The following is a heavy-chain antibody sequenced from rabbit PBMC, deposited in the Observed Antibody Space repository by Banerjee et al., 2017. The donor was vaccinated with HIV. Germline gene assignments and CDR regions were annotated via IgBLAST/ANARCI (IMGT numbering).Heavy chain of an antibody. D-gene: IGHD6-1*01. CDR3: ARGYGDYVSYGHVYKL. CDR1: GFTISSSYC. Sequence: QEQLEESGGGLVQPEGSLTLTCKASGFTISSSYCIYWVRQAPGKGLEWIGCIVTGSGSTYYASWAKGRFTISKTSSTTVTLQMTSLTVADTATYFCARGYGDYVSYGHVYKLWGPGTLVTVS. V-gene: IGHV1S45*01. CDR2: IVTGSGST. J-gene: IGHJ4*01.